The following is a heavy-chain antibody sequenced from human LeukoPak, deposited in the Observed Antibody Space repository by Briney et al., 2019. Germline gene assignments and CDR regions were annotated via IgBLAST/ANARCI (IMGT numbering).Heavy chain of an antibody. CDR2: IIGSGGST. CDR3: AKDRPHYNYDILTGYLYYFDY. Sequence: GSLRLSCAASGFTFSSYAMSWVRQAPGEGLEWVSAIIGSGGSTYYADSVKGRFTISRDNSKNTLYLQMNSLRAEDTAVYYCAKDRPHYNYDILTGYLYYFDYWGQGTLVTVSS. D-gene: IGHD3-9*01. V-gene: IGHV3-23*01. J-gene: IGHJ4*02. CDR1: GFTFSSYA.